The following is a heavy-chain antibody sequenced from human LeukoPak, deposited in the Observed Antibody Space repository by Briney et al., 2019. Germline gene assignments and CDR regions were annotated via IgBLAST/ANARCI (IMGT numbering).Heavy chain of an antibody. CDR3: ARGGVTKYYFDY. V-gene: IGHV3-21*01. J-gene: IGHJ4*02. Sequence: GGSLRLSCAASGFTFSSYSMNWVRQAPGKGLEWVSSISSSSYIYYADSVQGRFTISRDNAKNSLYLQMNSLRAEDTAVYYCARGGVTKYYFDYWGQGTLVTVSS. D-gene: IGHD4-17*01. CDR2: ISSSSYI. CDR1: GFTFSSYS.